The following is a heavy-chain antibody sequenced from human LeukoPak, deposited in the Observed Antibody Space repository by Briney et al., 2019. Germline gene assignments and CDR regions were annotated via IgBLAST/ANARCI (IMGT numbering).Heavy chain of an antibody. CDR3: ARGTFWSGYYHDC. CDR1: GVSITTYY. J-gene: IGHJ4*02. D-gene: IGHD3-3*01. CDR2: IFYSGTT. Sequence: SETLSLTCTVSGVSITTYYWSWIRQPPGKGLEWIGFIFYSGTTNYNPSLKRRVTISLNTSKTPFSLKLSSVTAADAVVYYCARGTFWSGYYHDCWGQGTLVTVS. V-gene: IGHV4-59*01.